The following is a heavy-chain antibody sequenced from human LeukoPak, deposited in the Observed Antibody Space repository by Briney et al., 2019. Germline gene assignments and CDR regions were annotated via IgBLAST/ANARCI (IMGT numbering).Heavy chain of an antibody. CDR2: IIPIFGTA. V-gene: IGHV1-69*05. CDR1: GGTFSSYA. CDR3: AHTRDYDILTGYYSSYFDY. J-gene: IGHJ4*02. D-gene: IGHD3-9*01. Sequence: SVKISCKASGGTFSSYAISWVQQAPGQGLEWMGGIIPIFGTANYAQKFQGRVTITTDESTSTAYMELSSLRSEDTAVYYCAHTRDYDILTGYYSSYFDYWGQGTLVTVSS.